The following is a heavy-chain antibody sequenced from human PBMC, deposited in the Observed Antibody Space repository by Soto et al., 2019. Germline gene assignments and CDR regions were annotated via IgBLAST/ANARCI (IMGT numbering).Heavy chain of an antibody. D-gene: IGHD2-2*02. CDR1: GGSISSSY. V-gene: IGHV4-59*01. J-gene: IGHJ3*02. Sequence: PSETLSLTCTVSGGSISSSYWSWIRQPPGKGLEWIGYIYYSGSTNYNPSLKSRVTISVDTSKTQFSLKLSSVTAADTAMYYRARDRYCGGISCFTDAFDIWGQGTMVTVSS. CDR3: ARDRYCGGISCFTDAFDI. CDR2: IYYSGST.